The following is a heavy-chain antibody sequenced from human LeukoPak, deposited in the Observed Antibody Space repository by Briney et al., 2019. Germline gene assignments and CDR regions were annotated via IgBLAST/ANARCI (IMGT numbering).Heavy chain of an antibody. CDR2: ISGSGGRT. CDR3: VEGGAPSYYDGSGDAYFDY. CDR1: GFTFSSYA. V-gene: IGHV3-23*01. D-gene: IGHD3-22*01. Sequence: GASLRLSCAASGFTFSSYAMSWVRQAPGKGLEWVSVISGSGGRTSYADSVKGRFTVSRDNSKNTLYLQMNSLRAEDTAVYFCVEGGAPSYYDGSGDAYFDYWGQGTLVTVSS. J-gene: IGHJ4*02.